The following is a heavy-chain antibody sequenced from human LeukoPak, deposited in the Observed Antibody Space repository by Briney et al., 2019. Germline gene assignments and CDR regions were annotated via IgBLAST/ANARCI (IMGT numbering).Heavy chain of an antibody. CDR2: IKSKTDGGTT. V-gene: IGHV3-15*01. J-gene: IGHJ4*02. CDR1: GFTFSNAW. CDR3: TTDYGSGSYRLY. D-gene: IGHD3-10*01. Sequence: GGSLRLSCAASGFTFSNAWMSWVRQAPGKGLEWVGRIKSKTDGGTTDYAAPVKGRFTISRDDSKNTLYLQMNSLKTEDTAVYYCTTDYGSGSYRLYWGQGTLVTVSS.